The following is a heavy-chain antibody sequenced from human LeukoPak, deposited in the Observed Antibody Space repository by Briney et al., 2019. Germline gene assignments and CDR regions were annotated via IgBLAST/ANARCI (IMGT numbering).Heavy chain of an antibody. D-gene: IGHD2-15*01. V-gene: IGHV1-8*01. J-gene: IGHJ5*02. Sequence: ASAKVSCKASGYTFTSYDINWVRQATGQGLEWMGWMNPNSGNTGYAQKFQGRVTMTRNTSISTAYMELSSLRSEDTAVYYCARADAVLGWFDPWGQGTLVTVSS. CDR1: GYTFTSYD. CDR3: ARADAVLGWFDP. CDR2: MNPNSGNT.